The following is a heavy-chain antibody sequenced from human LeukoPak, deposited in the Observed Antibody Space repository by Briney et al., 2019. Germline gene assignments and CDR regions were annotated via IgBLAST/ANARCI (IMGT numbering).Heavy chain of an antibody. Sequence: GGSLRLSCAASGFTFSTYGMHWVRQAPGKGLEWVAFIWYDGSNKYYADSVKGRFTISRDNSKSTLFLQMNRLRAEDTAVYYCAREVTNDAFDIWGQGTKVTVSS. D-gene: IGHD4-17*01. V-gene: IGHV3-33*01. J-gene: IGHJ3*02. CDR2: IWYDGSNK. CDR3: AREVTNDAFDI. CDR1: GFTFSTYG.